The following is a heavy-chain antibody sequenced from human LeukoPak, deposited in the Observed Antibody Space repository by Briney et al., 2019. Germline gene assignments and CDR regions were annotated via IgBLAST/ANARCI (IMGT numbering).Heavy chain of an antibody. J-gene: IGHJ6*03. Sequence: QSSETLSLTCTVSGGSISSSTYYWGWIRQPPGKGLEWIGSIYYSGSTYSNPSLKRRVTISVDTSKNQFSLELSSVTAADTAVYYCARLAAAGTYYMDVWGKGTTVTVSS. CDR1: GGSISSSTYY. CDR2: IYYSGST. D-gene: IGHD6-13*01. V-gene: IGHV4-39*01. CDR3: ARLAAAGTYYMDV.